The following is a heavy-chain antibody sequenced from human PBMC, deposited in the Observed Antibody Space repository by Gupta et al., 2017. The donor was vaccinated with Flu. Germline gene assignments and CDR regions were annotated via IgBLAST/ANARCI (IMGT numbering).Heavy chain of an antibody. D-gene: IGHD3-9*01. V-gene: IGHV4-39*01. J-gene: IGHJ4*02. Sequence: TVSGGSFTSSDYYWAWVRQPPGRGLEWVGSIDYSGTTYYNPSLKSRVTISVDTSKNQFALKLSSMTAADTAVYYCARHLRPPNFDYWGQGSLVTVSS. CDR2: IDYSGTT. CDR1: GGSFTSSDYY. CDR3: ARHLRPPNFDY.